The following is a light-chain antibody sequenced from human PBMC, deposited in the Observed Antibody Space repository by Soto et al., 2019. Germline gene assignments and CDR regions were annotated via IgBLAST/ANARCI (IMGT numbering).Light chain of an antibody. CDR1: QSVSNNY. CDR3: QQYGSSPRT. J-gene: IGKJ1*01. CDR2: GAS. V-gene: IGKV3-20*01. Sequence: EIVLTQSPGTLSLSPGERATLSCRASQSVSNNYLAWYQQKPGQAPRLLISGASNRASDIPDRFSGSGSGTDFTLTISRLEPEDFAVYYCQQYGSSPRTFGQGTKVDIK.